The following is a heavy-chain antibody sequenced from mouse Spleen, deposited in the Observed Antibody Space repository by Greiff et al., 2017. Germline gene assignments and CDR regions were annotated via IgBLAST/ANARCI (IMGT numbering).Heavy chain of an antibody. V-gene: IGHV5-17*01. CDR1: GFTFSDYG. Sequence: EVKLVESGGGLVKPGGSLKLSCAASGFTFSDYGMHWVRQAPEKGLEWVAYISSGSSTIYYADTVKGRFTISRDNAKNTLFLQMTSLRSEDTAMYYCARGYYGYWYFDVWGAGTTVTVSS. CDR3: ARGYYGYWYFDV. D-gene: IGHD1-1*01. J-gene: IGHJ1*01. CDR2: ISSGSSTI.